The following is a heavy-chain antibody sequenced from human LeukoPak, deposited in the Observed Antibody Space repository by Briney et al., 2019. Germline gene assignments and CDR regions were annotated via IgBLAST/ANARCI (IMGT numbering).Heavy chain of an antibody. CDR2: ISSSSGYI. D-gene: IGHD6-13*01. CDR1: GFTFSRYA. CDR3: ARLLYSSRLFDY. V-gene: IGHV3-21*01. J-gene: IGHJ4*02. Sequence: PGGSLRLSCAASGFTFSRYAMHWVRQAPGKGLEWVSSISSSSGYIYYADSVKGRFTISRDNAKNSLYLQMNSLTAEDTAVYYCARLLYSSRLFDYWGQGTLVTASS.